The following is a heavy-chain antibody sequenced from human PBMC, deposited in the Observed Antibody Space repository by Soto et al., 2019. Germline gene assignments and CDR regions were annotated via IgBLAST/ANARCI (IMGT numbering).Heavy chain of an antibody. CDR2: ISGSGGST. CDR3: AKDSPIYSSSYYYGMDV. CDR1: GFTFSSYA. Sequence: TGGSLRLSCAASGFTFSSYAMSWVRQAPGKGLEWVSTISGSGGSTYYADSVKGRFTISRDNSKNTLYLQMSSLRAEDTAVYYCAKDSPIYSSSYYYGMDVWGQGTTVTVSS. J-gene: IGHJ6*02. D-gene: IGHD6-6*01. V-gene: IGHV3-23*01.